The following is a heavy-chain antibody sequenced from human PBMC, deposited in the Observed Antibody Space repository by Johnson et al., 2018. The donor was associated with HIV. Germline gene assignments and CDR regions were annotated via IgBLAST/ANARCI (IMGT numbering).Heavy chain of an antibody. D-gene: IGHD6-19*01. J-gene: IGHJ3*02. Sequence: VQLVESGGGLIQPGGSLRLSCAASGFTVSSNYMSWVRQAPGKGLKWVSVIYSGGSTYYADSVKGRFTISRDNSKTTLYRQMNSLRAEDTAVYYCARPRSGWYWDAFDIWGQGTMVTVSS. V-gene: IGHV3-53*01. CDR3: ARPRSGWYWDAFDI. CDR1: GFTVSSNY. CDR2: IYSGGST.